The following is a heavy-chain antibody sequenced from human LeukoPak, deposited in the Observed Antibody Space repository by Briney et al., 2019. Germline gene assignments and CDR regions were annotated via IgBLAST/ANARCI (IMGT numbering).Heavy chain of an antibody. CDR1: GFTFSSYA. CDR3: ARGTVVKNYYYGMDV. J-gene: IGHJ6*02. Sequence: PGGSLRLSCAASGFTFSSYAMHWVRQAPGKGLEWGAVISCDGSNKYYADSVKGRFTISRDNSKNTLYLQMNSLRAEDTAVYYCARGTVVKNYYYGMDVWGQGTTVSVSS. CDR2: ISCDGSNK. V-gene: IGHV3-30*04. D-gene: IGHD4-23*01.